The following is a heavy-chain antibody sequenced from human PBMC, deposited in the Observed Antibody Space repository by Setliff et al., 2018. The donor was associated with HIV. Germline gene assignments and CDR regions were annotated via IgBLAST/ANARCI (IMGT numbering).Heavy chain of an antibody. CDR3: ARGSSITMSWFDP. D-gene: IGHD3-22*01. Sequence: RGESLKISCQAFGFPFTTYRISWVRQMPGKGLEWMGIIYPGDSDIRYSPSFQGQVAFSADTSINTAYLQWSSLKASDTGMYFCARGSSITMSWFDPWGQGTLVTVSS. CDR2: IYPGDSDI. J-gene: IGHJ5*02. CDR1: GFPFTTYR. V-gene: IGHV5-51*01.